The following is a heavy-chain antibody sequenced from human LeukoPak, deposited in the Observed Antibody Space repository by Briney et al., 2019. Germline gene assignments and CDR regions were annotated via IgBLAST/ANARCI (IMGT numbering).Heavy chain of an antibody. CDR1: GFIFSTYW. J-gene: IGHJ4*02. D-gene: IGHD2-2*01. CDR3: ARGNSSTTCPHFDF. V-gene: IGHV3-7*03. Sequence: GGSLRLSCAASGFIFSTYWMNWVRQAPGKGLEWVANIKQDGSEKYYVESVKGRFTISRDNAKNSLYLRMNSLRAEDTAVYYCARGNSSTTCPHFDFWGQGTLVTVSS. CDR2: IKQDGSEK.